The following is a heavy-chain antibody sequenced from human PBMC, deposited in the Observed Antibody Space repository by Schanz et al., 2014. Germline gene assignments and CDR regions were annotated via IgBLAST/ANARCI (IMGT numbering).Heavy chain of an antibody. D-gene: IGHD6-25*01. V-gene: IGHV1-46*01. CDR1: GYTFTNFF. CDR2: INPSAGST. Sequence: QVQLVQSGAEVHKPGASLKISCKASGYTFTNFFLHWVRQAPGQGLEWMGIINPSAGSTSYAQKFQGRATMTKDTSTSTDYIELSSLGSEATVVYCWTRDAVDAAAGVNYWGQGALVTVSS. J-gene: IGHJ4*02. CDR3: TRDAVDAAAGVNY.